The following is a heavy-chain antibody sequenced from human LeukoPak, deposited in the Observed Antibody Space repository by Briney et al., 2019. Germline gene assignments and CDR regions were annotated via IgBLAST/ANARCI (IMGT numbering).Heavy chain of an antibody. J-gene: IGHJ4*02. CDR2: ISGSGSLI. CDR1: GFTFSTYT. V-gene: IGHV3-48*02. D-gene: IGHD3-10*01. CDR3: AKPYYYGSRSYMDY. Sequence: GGSLRLSCVGSGFTFSTYTMIWVRQAPGKGLEWVSYISGSGSLIYYADSVRGRFTISRDNAKNSLYLQTNSLRDDDTAVYYCAKPYYYGSRSYMDYWGQGTLVTVSS.